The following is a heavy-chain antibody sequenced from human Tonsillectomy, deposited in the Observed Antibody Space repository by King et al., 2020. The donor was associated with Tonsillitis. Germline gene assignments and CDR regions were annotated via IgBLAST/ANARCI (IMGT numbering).Heavy chain of an antibody. CDR1: GGSFSGYY. D-gene: IGHD4-11*01. V-gene: IGHV4-34*01. CDR2: INQRGST. J-gene: IGHJ4*02. CDR3: ARGGTLDYRTHHGEFDY. Sequence: VQLQQWGAGLLKPSESLSLTCAVSGGSFSGYYWSWIRQPPGKGLEWIGEINQRGSTNYNPSLKSRVTISVDTSTNQFSLKLSSVTAADTAVYYCARGGTLDYRTHHGEFDYWGQGSLVSVSS.